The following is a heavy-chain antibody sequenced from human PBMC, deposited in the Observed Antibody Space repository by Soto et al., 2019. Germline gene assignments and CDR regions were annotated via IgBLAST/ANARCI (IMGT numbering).Heavy chain of an antibody. CDR1: GFTFGSYA. Sequence: EVQLLESGGGLVQPGGSLRLSCAASGFTFGSYAMSWVRQAPGKGLEWVSSIGAGYGTYYADSVKGRFTISRDKSKNTLYLQMNSLRAEDTAIYYCATPYSSSWFSPFDYWGQGSLVTVSS. V-gene: IGHV3-23*01. J-gene: IGHJ4*02. CDR3: ATPYSSSWFSPFDY. CDR2: IGAGYGT. D-gene: IGHD6-13*01.